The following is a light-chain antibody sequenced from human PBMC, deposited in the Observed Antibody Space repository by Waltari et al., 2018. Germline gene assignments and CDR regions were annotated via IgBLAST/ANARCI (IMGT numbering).Light chain of an antibody. J-gene: IGLJ1*01. CDR3: SSYTSSSTYV. CDR1: SSAVGGYNY. CDR2: EVS. Sequence: QSALTQPASVSGSPGQSITISCPGTSSAVGGYNYFSWYQQHPGKAPKLMIYEVSNRPSGVSNRFSGSKSGNTAALTISGLQAEDEADYYCSSYTSSSTYVFGTGTKVTVL. V-gene: IGLV2-14*01.